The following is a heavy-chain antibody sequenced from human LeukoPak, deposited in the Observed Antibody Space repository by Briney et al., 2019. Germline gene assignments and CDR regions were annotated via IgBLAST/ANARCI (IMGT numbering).Heavy chain of an antibody. D-gene: IGHD2-15*01. Sequence: GGSLRLSCAASGFTFSNAWMSWVRQAPGKGLEWVANIKQDGSEKYYVDSVKGRFTISRDNAKNALYLQMNSLRAEDTAVYYCASSIVVVVAATFDYWGQGTLVTVSS. J-gene: IGHJ4*02. CDR3: ASSIVVVVAATFDY. V-gene: IGHV3-7*01. CDR1: GFTFSNAW. CDR2: IKQDGSEK.